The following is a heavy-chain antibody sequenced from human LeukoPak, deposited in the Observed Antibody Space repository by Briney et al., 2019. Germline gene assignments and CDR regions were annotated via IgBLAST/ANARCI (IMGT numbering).Heavy chain of an antibody. Sequence: GASVMVSCKASGYTFTSYAMNWVRQAPGQGLEWMGWINTNTGNPTYAQGFTGRFVFSLDASVSTAYLQISNLKAEDTAVYYCARGARWGQQKVIIYGMDIWGQGTTVTVSS. CDR3: ARGARWGQQKVIIYGMDI. J-gene: IGHJ6*02. CDR2: INTNTGNP. D-gene: IGHD6-13*01. CDR1: GYTFTSYA. V-gene: IGHV7-4-1*02.